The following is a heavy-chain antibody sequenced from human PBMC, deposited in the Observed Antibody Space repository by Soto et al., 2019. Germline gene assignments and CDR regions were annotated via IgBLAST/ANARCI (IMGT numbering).Heavy chain of an antibody. Sequence: LRLCCADSGFTFRSYAMSWVRQAPVKGLEWVSVISGSGGSTYYADSVKGRFTISRDNSRNTLYLQMNRLRAEGTAVYYCAKCSPRYSSGLKAYYFDYWGQGTMVTVSS. J-gene: IGHJ4*02. CDR2: ISGSGGST. V-gene: IGHV3-23*01. D-gene: IGHD6-19*01. CDR3: AKCSPRYSSGLKAYYFDY. CDR1: GFTFRSYA.